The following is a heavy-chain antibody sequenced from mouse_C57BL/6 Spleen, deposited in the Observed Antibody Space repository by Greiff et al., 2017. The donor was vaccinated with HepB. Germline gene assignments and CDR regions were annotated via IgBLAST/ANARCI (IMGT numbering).Heavy chain of an antibody. CDR1: GYTFTDYY. Sequence: VQLQQSGAELVRPGASVKLSCKASGYTFTDYYINWVKQRPGQGLEWIARIYPGSGNTYYNEKFKGKATLTAEKSSSTAYMQLSSLTSEDSAVYFCARSESNYEGVWFAYWGQGTLVTVSA. V-gene: IGHV1-76*01. CDR3: ARSESNYEGVWFAY. CDR2: IYPGSGNT. D-gene: IGHD2-5*01. J-gene: IGHJ3*01.